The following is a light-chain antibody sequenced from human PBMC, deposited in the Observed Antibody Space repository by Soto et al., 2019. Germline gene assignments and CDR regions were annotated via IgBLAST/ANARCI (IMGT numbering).Light chain of an antibody. Sequence: DIQITHSPPTPRVSXFGSVTITXXASQTISSWLAWYQQKPGKAPKLLIYKASTLKSGVPSRFSGSGSGTEFTLTISSLQPDDFATYYCQHYNSYSEAFGQGTKVDIK. V-gene: IGKV1-5*03. CDR3: QHYNSYSEA. CDR1: QTISSW. J-gene: IGKJ1*01. CDR2: KAS.